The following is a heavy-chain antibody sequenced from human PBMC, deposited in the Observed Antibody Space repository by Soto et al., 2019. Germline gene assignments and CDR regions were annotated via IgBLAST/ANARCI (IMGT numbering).Heavy chain of an antibody. D-gene: IGHD6-19*01. CDR1: GFTFSRYA. V-gene: IGHV3-23*01. J-gene: IGHJ6*02. Sequence: ESGGGLVQPGGSLRLSCAASGFTFSRYAMSWVRQAPGKGLEWVSAISGSGGSTYYADSVKGRFTISRDNSKNTLYLQMNSLRAEDTAVYYCAKENSSGWGQGYYYYGMDVWGQGTTVTVSS. CDR2: ISGSGGST. CDR3: AKENSSGWGQGYYYYGMDV.